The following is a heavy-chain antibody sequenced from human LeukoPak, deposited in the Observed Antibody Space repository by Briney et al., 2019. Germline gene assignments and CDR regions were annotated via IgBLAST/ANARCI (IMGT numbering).Heavy chain of an antibody. CDR1: GYTFTGYY. J-gene: IGHJ5*02. V-gene: IGHV1-2*02. D-gene: IGHD3-9*01. Sequence: ASVKVSCKASGYTFTGYYMHWVRQAPGQGLEWMGWINPNSGGTNYAQKFQGRVTMTRDTSISTAYMELSRLRSDDTAVYYCARGPSPDWLPKNWFDPWGQGTLVTVSS. CDR2: INPNSGGT. CDR3: ARGPSPDWLPKNWFDP.